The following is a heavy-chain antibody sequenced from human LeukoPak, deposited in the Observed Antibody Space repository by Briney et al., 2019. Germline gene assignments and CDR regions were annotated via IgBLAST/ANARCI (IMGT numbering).Heavy chain of an antibody. V-gene: IGHV1-2*06. D-gene: IGHD6-6*01. J-gene: IGHJ2*01. CDR3: ARVVAARNWYFDL. CDR1: GYTFTGYY. CDR2: INPNSGGT. Sequence: ASVKVSCKASGYTFTGYYMHWVRQAPGQGLEWMGRINPNSGGTNYAQKFQGRVTMIRDTSISTAYMELSRLRSDDTAVYYCARVVAARNWYFDLWGRGTLVTVSS.